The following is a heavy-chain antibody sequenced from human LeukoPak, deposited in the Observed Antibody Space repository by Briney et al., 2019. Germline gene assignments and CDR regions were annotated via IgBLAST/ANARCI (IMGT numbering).Heavy chain of an antibody. CDR2: IYYSGST. D-gene: IGHD1-1*01. CDR3: ASRTTGTWYFDY. Sequence: SQTLSLTCTVSDGSISSGDYYWSWIRQPPGKGLEWIGYIYYSGSTYYNPSLKSRVTISVDTSKNQFSLKLSSVTAADTAVYYCASRTTGTWYFDYWGQGTLVTVSS. V-gene: IGHV4-30-4*01. J-gene: IGHJ4*02. CDR1: DGSISSGDYY.